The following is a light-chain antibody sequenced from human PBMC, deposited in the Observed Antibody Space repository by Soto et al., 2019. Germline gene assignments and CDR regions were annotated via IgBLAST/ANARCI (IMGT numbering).Light chain of an antibody. CDR1: SSDVGGYNY. CDR2: DVS. CDR3: CSYAGSYTPLYV. Sequence: QSALTQPRSVSGSPGQSVTISCTGTSSDVGGYNYVSWYQQHPGKAPKLMIYDVSKRPSGVPDRFSGSKSGNTASLTISGRQAEDEVDYYCCSYAGSYTPLYVFGTGTKVTVL. J-gene: IGLJ1*01. V-gene: IGLV2-11*01.